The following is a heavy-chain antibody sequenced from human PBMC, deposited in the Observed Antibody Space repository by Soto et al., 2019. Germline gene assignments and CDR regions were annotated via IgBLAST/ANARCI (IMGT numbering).Heavy chain of an antibody. Sequence: QVQLQQWGAGPLRPLETLSLTCGVSGGSFSGYYWAWIRQSPGKGLEWIGEINDRGSINYNPSLKSRGSITVASSKNHYSLNLRSVPAADTAVYFCARESHDILTGPPWVWYFDLWGRGTLVTVSS. CDR2: INDRGSI. D-gene: IGHD3-9*01. CDR3: ARESHDILTGPPWVWYFDL. CDR1: GGSFSGYY. V-gene: IGHV4-34*01. J-gene: IGHJ2*01.